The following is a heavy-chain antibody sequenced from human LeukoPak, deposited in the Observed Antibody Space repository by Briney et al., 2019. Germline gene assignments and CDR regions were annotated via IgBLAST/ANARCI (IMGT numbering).Heavy chain of an antibody. V-gene: IGHV3-43D*03. CDR1: GFTFDDYA. CDR3: AKDMTRRRDGYSYFDY. D-gene: IGHD5-24*01. Sequence: GGSLRLSCAASGFTFDDYAMHWVRQAPGKGLEWVSLISWDGSNTYYADSVKGRFTISRDNSKNTLYLQMNSLRAEDTAVYYCAKDMTRRRDGYSYFDYWGQGTLVTVSS. CDR2: ISWDGSNT. J-gene: IGHJ4*02.